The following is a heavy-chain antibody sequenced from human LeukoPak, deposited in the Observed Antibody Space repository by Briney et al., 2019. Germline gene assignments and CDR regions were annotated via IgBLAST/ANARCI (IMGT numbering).Heavy chain of an antibody. Sequence: GGSLRLSCAASGFTFSSYAMSWVRQAPGKGLEWVSAITGSGDSTYYADSVKGRFTISRDNSKNTLYLQVNSLRAEDTAVYYCAKDRRWLQLFDYWGRGTLVTVSS. CDR3: AKDRRWLQLFDY. D-gene: IGHD5-24*01. J-gene: IGHJ4*02. CDR1: GFTFSSYA. V-gene: IGHV3-23*01. CDR2: ITGSGDST.